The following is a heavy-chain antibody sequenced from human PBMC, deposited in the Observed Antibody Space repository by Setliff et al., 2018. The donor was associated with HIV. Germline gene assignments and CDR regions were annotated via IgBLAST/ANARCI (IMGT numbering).Heavy chain of an antibody. CDR3: ARQWRDQYNSGVSTEYFQH. CDR1: GGAISSGYY. J-gene: IGHJ1*01. CDR2: IYHSGST. Sequence: PSETLSLTCTVSGGAISSGYYWGWIRQPPGKGLEWIGSIYHSGSTYYNTSRMSRFTISVDTSKNQFSLKLRSVTAADTAVYYCARQWRDQYNSGVSTEYFQHWGLGTLVTVSS. V-gene: IGHV4-38-2*02. D-gene: IGHD3-22*01.